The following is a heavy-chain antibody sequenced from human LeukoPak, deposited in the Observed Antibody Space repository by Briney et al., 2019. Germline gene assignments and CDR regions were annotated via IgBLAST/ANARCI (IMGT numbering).Heavy chain of an antibody. CDR1: GGSISSHY. Sequence: SETLSLTCTVSGGSISSHYWSWIRQPPGKGLEWIGYIYYSGSTNYNPSLKSRVTTSVDTSKNQFSLKLSSVTAADTAVYYCARYEVEMANTFDPWGQGTLVTVSS. J-gene: IGHJ5*02. D-gene: IGHD5-24*01. CDR2: IYYSGST. V-gene: IGHV4-59*11. CDR3: ARYEVEMANTFDP.